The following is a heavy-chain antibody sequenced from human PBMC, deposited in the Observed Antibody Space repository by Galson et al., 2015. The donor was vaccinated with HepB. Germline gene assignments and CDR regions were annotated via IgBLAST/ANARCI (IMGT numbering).Heavy chain of an antibody. CDR1: GFTFSSYW. CDR3: ARVTYYYSGPYSRYFDH. V-gene: IGHV3-74*01. D-gene: IGHD3-10*01. CDR2: IHGDGGNT. J-gene: IGHJ4*02. Sequence: SLRLSCAAAGFTFSSYWMHWVRQVPGKGLVWVSRIHGDGGNTRYADSVKGRSTISRDSSKNTLYLQMNSLRDDDTAVYYCARVTYYYSGPYSRYFDHWGQGTLVSVSS.